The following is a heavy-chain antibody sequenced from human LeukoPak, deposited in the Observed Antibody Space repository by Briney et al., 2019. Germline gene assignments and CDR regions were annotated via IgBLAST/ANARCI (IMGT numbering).Heavy chain of an antibody. J-gene: IGHJ6*03. CDR3: ARRPVITQPYYYYYMDV. Sequence: SETLSLTCAVYGGSFSGYYWNWIRQPPGKGLEWIGEINHSGSTNYNPSLKSRVTISVDTSKNQFSLKLSSVTAADTAVYYCARRPVITQPYYYYYMDVWGKGTTVTISS. D-gene: IGHD3-22*01. CDR1: GGSFSGYY. V-gene: IGHV4-34*01. CDR2: INHSGST.